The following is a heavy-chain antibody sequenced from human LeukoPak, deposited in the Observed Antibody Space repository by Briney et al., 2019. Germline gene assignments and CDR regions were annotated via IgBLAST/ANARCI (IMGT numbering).Heavy chain of an antibody. CDR2: INPNSGGT. D-gene: IGHD6-19*01. CDR1: GYTFTDYY. J-gene: IGHJ4*02. V-gene: IGHV1-2*02. Sequence: ASVKVSCKASGYTFTDYYIHWVRQAPGQGLEWMGWINPNSGGTNYAQKFQGRVTMTRDTSISTAYMELSRLRSDDTAVYYCVRGMTVAGSFGYWGQGTLVTVSS. CDR3: VRGMTVAGSFGY.